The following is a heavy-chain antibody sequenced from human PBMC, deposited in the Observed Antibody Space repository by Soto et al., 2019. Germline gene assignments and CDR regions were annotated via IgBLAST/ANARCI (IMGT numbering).Heavy chain of an antibody. J-gene: IGHJ6*03. CDR1: GFTFSSYG. CDR2: IWYDGSNK. V-gene: IGHV3-33*01. CDR3: ARDLGAYYYYYMDV. Sequence: GGSLRLSCAASGFTFSSYGMHWVRQAPGKGLEWVAVIWYDGSNKYYADSVKGRFTISRDNSKNTLYLQMNSLRAEDTAVYYCARDLGAYYYYYMDVWGKGTTVTVSS.